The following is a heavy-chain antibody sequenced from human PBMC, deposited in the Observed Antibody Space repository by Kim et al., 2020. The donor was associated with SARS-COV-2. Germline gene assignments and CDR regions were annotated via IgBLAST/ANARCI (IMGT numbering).Heavy chain of an antibody. D-gene: IGHD6-13*01. V-gene: IGHV3-7*03. CDR1: GFTFSSYW. Sequence: GGSLRLSCAASGFTFSSYWMSWVRQAPGKGLEWVANIKQDGSEKYYVDSVKGRFTISRDNAKNSLYLQMNSLRAEDTAVYYCAGYTSSRYQRFDYWGQGTLVTVSS. CDR2: IKQDGSEK. CDR3: AGYTSSRYQRFDY. J-gene: IGHJ4*02.